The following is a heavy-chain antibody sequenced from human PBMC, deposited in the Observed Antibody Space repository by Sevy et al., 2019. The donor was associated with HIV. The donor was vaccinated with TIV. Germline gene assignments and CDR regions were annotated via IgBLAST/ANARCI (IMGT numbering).Heavy chain of an antibody. CDR3: ARNDYYGNIGGTGNFDY. Sequence: GGSLRLSCGASGFTFSSYAMSWVRQAPGKGLEWVSTVSDSGGATYYADSVKGRFTISRDNPKNTLFLQMSSLRAEDAATYFCARNDYYGNIGGTGNFDYWGQGTLVTVS. CDR2: VSDSGGAT. V-gene: IGHV3-23*01. D-gene: IGHD3-10*01. CDR1: GFTFSSYA. J-gene: IGHJ4*02.